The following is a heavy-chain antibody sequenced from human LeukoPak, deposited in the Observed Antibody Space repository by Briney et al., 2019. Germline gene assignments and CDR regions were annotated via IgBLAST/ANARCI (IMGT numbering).Heavy chain of an antibody. CDR3: ARAYSSGWRRLRGYYGMDV. V-gene: IGHV3-7*01. J-gene: IGHJ6*02. D-gene: IGHD6-19*01. CDR1: GFTFSSYW. Sequence: GGSLRLSCAASGFTFSSYWMSWVRQAPGKGLEWVANIKQDGSEKYYVDSVKGRFTISRDNAKNSLYLQMNSLRAEDTAVYYCARAYSSGWRRLRGYYGMDVWGQGTTVTVSS. CDR2: IKQDGSEK.